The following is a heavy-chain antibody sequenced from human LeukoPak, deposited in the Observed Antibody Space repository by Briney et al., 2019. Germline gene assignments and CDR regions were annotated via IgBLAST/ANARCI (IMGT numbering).Heavy chain of an antibody. CDR3: ARDYYDSSADAFDI. CDR1: GFTFSSYE. CDR2: ISSSGSTI. D-gene: IGHD3-22*01. V-gene: IGHV3-48*03. J-gene: IGHJ3*02. Sequence: GGSLRLSRAASGFTFSSYEMNWVRQAPGKGLEWVSYISSSGSTIYYADSVKGRFTISRDNAKNSLYLQMNSLRDEDTAVYYCARDYYDSSADAFDIWGQGTMVTVSS.